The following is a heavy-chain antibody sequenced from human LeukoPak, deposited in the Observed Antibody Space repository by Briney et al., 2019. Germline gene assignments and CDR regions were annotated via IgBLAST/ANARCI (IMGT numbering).Heavy chain of an antibody. Sequence: SVKVSCKASGGTFSSYAISWMRQAPGQGLEWMGGIIPIFGTPNYAQKFQGRVTITADESTSTAYMELSSLRAEDTAVYFCAKGSAAVRPYYFDYWGQGTLVTVSS. D-gene: IGHD3-10*01. CDR1: GGTFSSYA. CDR2: IIPIFGTP. J-gene: IGHJ4*02. V-gene: IGHV1-69*01. CDR3: AKGSAAVRPYYFDY.